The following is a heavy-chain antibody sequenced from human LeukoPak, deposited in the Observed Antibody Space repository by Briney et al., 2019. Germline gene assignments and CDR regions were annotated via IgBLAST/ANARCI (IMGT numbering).Heavy chain of an antibody. D-gene: IGHD6-13*01. V-gene: IGHV3-30-3*01. J-gene: IGHJ4*02. CDR2: ISYDGSNK. CDR1: GFTFSSYA. Sequence: GGSLRLSCAASGFTFSSYAMHWVRQAPGKGLEWVAVISYDGSNKYYADSVKGRFTISRDNSKNTLYLQMNSLRAEDTAVYYCARRGNPGTYFDYWGQGTLVAVSS. CDR3: ARRGNPGTYFDY.